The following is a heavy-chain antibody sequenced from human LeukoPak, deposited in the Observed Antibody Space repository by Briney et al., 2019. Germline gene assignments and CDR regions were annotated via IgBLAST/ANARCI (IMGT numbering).Heavy chain of an antibody. J-gene: IGHJ4*02. CDR1: GYTFTSYD. Sequence: GASVKVSCKASGYTFTSYDINWVRQATGQGLEWMGWMNSNSGNTGYAQKFQGRVTMTRNTSISTAYMELSSLRSEDTAVYYCARGSSYYDSSGYGYFDYWGQGTLVTVSS. CDR3: ARGSSYYDSSGYGYFDY. V-gene: IGHV1-8*01. D-gene: IGHD3-22*01. CDR2: MNSNSGNT.